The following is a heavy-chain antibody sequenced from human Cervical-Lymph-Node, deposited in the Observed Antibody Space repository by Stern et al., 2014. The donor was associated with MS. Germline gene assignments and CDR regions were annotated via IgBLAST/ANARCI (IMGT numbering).Heavy chain of an antibody. J-gene: IGHJ4*02. Sequence: QLVESGGSVVQPVSSLRLSFAASCFTFSSYGLHWVRQAPGQWLEWVTVIEYDGNHKYYAASVKGRFTISRENSKNTLHLQMNSVTPDDTAIYYCARNYEDTSMLFDHWGQGTLVTVSS. D-gene: IGHD1-7*01. CDR2: IEYDGNHK. CDR1: CFTFSSYG. CDR3: ARNYEDTSMLFDH. V-gene: IGHV3-30*03.